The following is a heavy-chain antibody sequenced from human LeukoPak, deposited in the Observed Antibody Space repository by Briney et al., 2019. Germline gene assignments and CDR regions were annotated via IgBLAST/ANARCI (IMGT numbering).Heavy chain of an antibody. V-gene: IGHV1-2*02. CDR3: ARSHADYGYDYDWFDY. D-gene: IGHD5-12*01. CDR2: INPKSGGT. CDR1: GYTFTGYN. Sequence: AASVKVSCKASGYTFTGYNVHWVRQAPGQGLEWMGWINPKSGGTNYAQKFQDRVTMTRDTSIWTAYMELSRLRSDDTAVYYCARSHADYGYDYDWFDYWGQGTLVTVSS. J-gene: IGHJ4*02.